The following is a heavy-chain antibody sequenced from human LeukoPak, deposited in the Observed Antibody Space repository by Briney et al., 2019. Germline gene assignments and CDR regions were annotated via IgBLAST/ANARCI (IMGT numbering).Heavy chain of an antibody. V-gene: IGHV4-59*01. Sequence: SETLSLTCTVSGGSISSYYWSWIRQPPGKGLEWIGYIYYSGSTNYNPSLKSRATISVDTSKNQFSLKLSSVTAADTAVYYCASYSYYYDSSGYFDYWGQGTLVTVSS. D-gene: IGHD3-22*01. J-gene: IGHJ4*02. CDR1: GGSISSYY. CDR3: ASYSYYYDSSGYFDY. CDR2: IYYSGST.